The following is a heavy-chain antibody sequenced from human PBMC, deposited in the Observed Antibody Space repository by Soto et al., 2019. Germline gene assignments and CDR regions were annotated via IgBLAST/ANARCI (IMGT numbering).Heavy chain of an antibody. V-gene: IGHV3-23*01. CDR3: AKAPHASDYSGRGFDY. CDR2: ISSGGGRI. J-gene: IGHJ4*02. Sequence: VQLLESGGGLVQPGGSLRLSCGASGFNFDSYAMGWVRQAPGKGLEWVSGISSGGGRIYYAESVKGRFTISRDNSKNTLYLHMSSLRAQDTAVFYCAKAPHASDYSGRGFDYWGQGTLVTVSS. CDR1: GFNFDSYA. D-gene: IGHD3-10*02.